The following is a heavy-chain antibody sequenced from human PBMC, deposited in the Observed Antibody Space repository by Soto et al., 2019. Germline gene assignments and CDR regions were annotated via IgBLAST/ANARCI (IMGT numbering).Heavy chain of an antibody. CDR3: ARDRGIAVAGVSMDV. CDR2: ISSSSSYT. V-gene: IGHV3-11*06. CDR1: GFTFSDYY. Sequence: QVQLVESGGGLVKPGGSLRLSCAASGFTFSDYYMSWIRQAPGKGLEWVSYISSSSSYTNYADSVKGRFTISRDNAKNSLYLQMNSLRAEDTAVYYCARDRGIAVAGVSMDVWGQGTTVTASS. D-gene: IGHD6-19*01. J-gene: IGHJ6*02.